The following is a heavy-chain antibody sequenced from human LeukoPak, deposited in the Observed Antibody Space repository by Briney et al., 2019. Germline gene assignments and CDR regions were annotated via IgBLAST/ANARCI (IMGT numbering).Heavy chain of an antibody. V-gene: IGHV4-39*01. CDR1: GGSISSSSYY. Sequence: SETLSLTCTVSGGSISSSSYYWGWIRQPPGKGLEWIGSIYYSGSTYYNPSLKSRVTISVDTSKNQFSLKLSSVTAADTAVYYCARVIFASFGPWGRGTLVTVSS. D-gene: IGHD3-3*01. CDR2: IYYSGST. J-gene: IGHJ5*02. CDR3: ARVIFASFGP.